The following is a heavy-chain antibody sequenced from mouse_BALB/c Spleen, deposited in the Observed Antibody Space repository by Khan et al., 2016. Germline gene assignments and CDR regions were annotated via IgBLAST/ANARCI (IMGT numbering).Heavy chain of an antibody. Sequence: EVELVESGGGLVQPGGSLKLSCAASGFTFSTYGMSWVRQTPDKRLELVATRKSNGGSTYYPERGKGRFTISRDNAKNTLYLQMSSLKSEHTALSYCARANYPSYFDSFGQAPPLTLSS. CDR1: GFTFSTYG. V-gene: IGHV5-6-3*01. J-gene: IGHJ2*01. CDR2: RKSNGGST. D-gene: IGHD1-1*02. CDR3: ARANYPSYFDS.